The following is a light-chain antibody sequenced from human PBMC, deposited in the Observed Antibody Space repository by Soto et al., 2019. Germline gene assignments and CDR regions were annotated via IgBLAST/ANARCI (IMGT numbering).Light chain of an antibody. J-gene: IGKJ1*01. CDR1: QRISNN. CDR2: GAS. V-gene: IGKV3-15*01. CDR3: QQFNYWPPWT. Sequence: EVLMTQCPAPLSGSPGERVTLSCRASQRISNNVAWYQQRPGQTPRLLIYGASTRASGVPARFSGSGFGADFTLTISGLQSEDVAIYYCQQFNYWPPWTFGQGTKVDIK.